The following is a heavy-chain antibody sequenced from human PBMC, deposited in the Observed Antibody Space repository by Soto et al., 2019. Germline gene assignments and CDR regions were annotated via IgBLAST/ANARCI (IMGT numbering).Heavy chain of an antibody. Sequence: SETLSLTCTVSGDSIYSYYWSWVRQPPGKGLEWIGYIYYGGISDYNSSLKSRVTISVDTSKNQFSLKLSSVTAADTALYFCARQRTSVVTQAYFDVWGPGSLVTVS. V-gene: IGHV4-59*08. CDR3: ARQRTSVVTQAYFDV. CDR2: IYYGGIS. D-gene: IGHD2-21*02. J-gene: IGHJ4*02. CDR1: GDSIYSYY.